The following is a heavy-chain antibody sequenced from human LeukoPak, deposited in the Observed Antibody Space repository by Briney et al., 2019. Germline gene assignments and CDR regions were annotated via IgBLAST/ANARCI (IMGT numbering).Heavy chain of an antibody. CDR1: GFTFSSYE. J-gene: IGHJ4*02. D-gene: IGHD6-6*01. CDR3: ARGEQLVHHY. V-gene: IGHV3-48*03. CDR2: ISSSGSTI. Sequence: GGSLRLSCAASGFTFSSYEMNWVRQAPGKGLEWVSYISSSGSTIYYADSVKGRFTISRDNAKNSLYLQMNSLRAEDTAVYYCARGEQLVHHYWGQGTLVTVSS.